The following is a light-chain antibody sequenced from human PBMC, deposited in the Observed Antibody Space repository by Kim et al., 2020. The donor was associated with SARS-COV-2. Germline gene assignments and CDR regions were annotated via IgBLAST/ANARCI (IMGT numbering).Light chain of an antibody. Sequence: EIVLTQSPATISVSPGERATLSCRASQSVSSNLAWYQQKPGQAPRLLIYGASTRATGIPARFSGSGSGTEFTLTISSLQSEDFAVYYCQQYKNWPPWTCGQGTKVDSK. CDR2: GAS. J-gene: IGKJ1*01. V-gene: IGKV3-15*01. CDR3: QQYKNWPPWT. CDR1: QSVSSN.